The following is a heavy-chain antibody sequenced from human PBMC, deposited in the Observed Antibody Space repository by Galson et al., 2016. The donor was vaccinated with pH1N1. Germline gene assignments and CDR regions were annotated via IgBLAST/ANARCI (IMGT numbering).Heavy chain of an antibody. CDR1: GFILSSYG. D-gene: IGHD3-9*01. Sequence: SLRLSCAASGFILSSYGMHWVRQAPGKGLEWVAGIWYDGSNKHYGDSVKGRFTISRDNSRNTVSLQMSSLRAEDTALYYCAKDIDWGAFQSWGQGTRVTVSS. CDR2: IWYDGSNK. CDR3: AKDIDWGAFQS. J-gene: IGHJ5*02. V-gene: IGHV3-33*06.